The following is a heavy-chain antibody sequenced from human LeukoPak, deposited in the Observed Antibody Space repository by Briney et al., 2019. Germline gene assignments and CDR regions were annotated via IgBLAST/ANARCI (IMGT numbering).Heavy chain of an antibody. CDR1: GYTFNGYY. J-gene: IGHJ4*01. CDR2: IYPKSGDT. CDR3: ARAKGRLFDY. Sequence: WASVKVSCKAYGYTFNGYYMHWVRQAPGQGLESMGWIYPKSGDTNYAQRFQGRVTMTRDTSITTVYMELSRLRSDDTAVYYRARAKGRLFDYWGQGTLVTVSS. V-gene: IGHV1-2*02. D-gene: IGHD6-25*01.